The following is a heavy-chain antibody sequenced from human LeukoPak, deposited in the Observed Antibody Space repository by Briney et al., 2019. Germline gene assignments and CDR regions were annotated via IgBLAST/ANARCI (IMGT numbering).Heavy chain of an antibody. CDR2: IIPIFGTA. J-gene: IGHJ4*02. Sequence: ASVKVSCKVSGYTLTELSMHWVRQAPGQGLEWMGGIIPIFGTANYAQKFQGRVTITADESTSTAYMELSSLRSEDTAVYYCARVAELRYFVRTGYYFDYWGQGTLVTVSS. CDR1: GYTLTELS. V-gene: IGHV1-69*13. CDR3: ARVAELRYFVRTGYYFDY. D-gene: IGHD3-9*01.